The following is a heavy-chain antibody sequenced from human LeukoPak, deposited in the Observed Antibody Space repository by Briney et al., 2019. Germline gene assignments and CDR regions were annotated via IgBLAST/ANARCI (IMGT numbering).Heavy chain of an antibody. D-gene: IGHD1-26*01. CDR2: ISSSSSYI. CDR3: RVWEGPSLYYYYMDV. CDR1: GFTFSSYS. V-gene: IGHV3-21*01. Sequence: PGGSLRLPCAASGFTFSSYSMNWVRQAPGKGLEWVSSISSSSSYIYYADSVKGRFTISRDNAKNSLYLQMNSLRAEDTAVYYCRVWEGPSLYYYYMDVWGKGTTVTVSS. J-gene: IGHJ6*03.